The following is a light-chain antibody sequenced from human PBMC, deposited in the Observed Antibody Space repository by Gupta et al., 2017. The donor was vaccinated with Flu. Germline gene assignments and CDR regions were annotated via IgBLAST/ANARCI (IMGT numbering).Light chain of an antibody. V-gene: IGKV1-5*03. Sequence: DIQMTQSPSTLSASVGDRLTITCRASQSISSWLAWYQQKPGKAPKLLIYKASSLESGVPSRFSCSGSGTEFTLTISILQPDDFATYYCQQYNSYSRTFGQGTKVEIK. CDR3: QQYNSYSRT. CDR1: QSISSW. J-gene: IGKJ1*01. CDR2: KAS.